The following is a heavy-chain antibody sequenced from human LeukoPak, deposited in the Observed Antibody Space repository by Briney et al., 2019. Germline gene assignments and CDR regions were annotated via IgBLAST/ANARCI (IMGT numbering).Heavy chain of an antibody. CDR1: GGSFSGYY. J-gene: IGHJ3*02. V-gene: IGHV4-34*01. D-gene: IGHD3-10*01. CDR3: ARHPCYGSGSYYRRGAFDI. CDR2: INHSGST. Sequence: SETLSLTCAVYGGSFSGYYWSWIRQPPGKGLEWIGEINHSGSTNYNPSLKSRVTVSVDTSKNQFSLKLSSVTAADTAVYYCARHPCYGSGSYYRRGAFDIWGQGTMVTVSS.